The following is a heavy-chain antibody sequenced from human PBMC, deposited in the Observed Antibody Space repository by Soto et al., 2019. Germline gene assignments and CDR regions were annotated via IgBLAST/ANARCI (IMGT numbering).Heavy chain of an antibody. CDR3: ARHLGYSYGPTDY. Sequence: LCRPCTVSGGSIRSSSYYWGWIRHPPGKGLEWIGSIYYSGSTYYNPSLKSRVTISVDTSKNQFSLKLSSVTAADTAVYYCARHLGYSYGPTDYWGQGTLVTVSS. J-gene: IGHJ4*02. CDR2: IYYSGST. CDR1: GGSIRSSSYY. D-gene: IGHD5-18*01. V-gene: IGHV4-39*01.